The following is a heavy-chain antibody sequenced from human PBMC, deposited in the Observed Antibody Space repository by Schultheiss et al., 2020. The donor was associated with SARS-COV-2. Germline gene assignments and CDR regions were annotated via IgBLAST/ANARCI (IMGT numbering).Heavy chain of an antibody. Sequence: GGSLRLSCAASGLTFSSYAMSWVRQAPGKGLEWVSAISGSAGSTYYADSVKGRFTISRDNSKNTLSLQMNSLRAEDTAVYYCAAGYCSGGSCYAVYYYYGMDVWGQGTTVTVSS. D-gene: IGHD2-15*01. J-gene: IGHJ6*02. CDR2: ISGSAGST. CDR1: GLTFSSYA. V-gene: IGHV3-23*01. CDR3: AAGYCSGGSCYAVYYYYGMDV.